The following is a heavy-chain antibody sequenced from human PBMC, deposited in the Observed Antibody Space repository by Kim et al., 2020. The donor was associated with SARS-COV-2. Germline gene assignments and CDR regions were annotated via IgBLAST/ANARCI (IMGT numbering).Heavy chain of an antibody. Sequence: SETLSLTCAVYGGSFSGYYWSWIRQPPGKGLEWIGEINHSGSTNYNPSLKSRVTISVDTSKNQFSLKLSSVTAADTAVYYCARGRLVPAASLRGSGGMDVWGQGTTVTVSS. CDR1: GGSFSGYY. CDR3: ARGRLVPAASLRGSGGMDV. CDR2: INHSGST. D-gene: IGHD2-2*01. J-gene: IGHJ6*02. V-gene: IGHV4-34*01.